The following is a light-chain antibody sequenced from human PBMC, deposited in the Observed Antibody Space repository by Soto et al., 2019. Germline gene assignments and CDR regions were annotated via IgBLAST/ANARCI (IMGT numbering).Light chain of an antibody. CDR2: GAS. J-gene: IGKJ3*01. CDR3: QQYGSSPPVT. CDR1: QSVSSSY. Sequence: EIVLTQSPGTLSLSPGERATLSCRASQSVSSSYLAWYQQKPGQAPRLLIYGASSRATGIPDRFSGSGSGTDFTLTISRLEPEDFAVYYCQQYGSSPPVTFGPGIKVDIK. V-gene: IGKV3-20*01.